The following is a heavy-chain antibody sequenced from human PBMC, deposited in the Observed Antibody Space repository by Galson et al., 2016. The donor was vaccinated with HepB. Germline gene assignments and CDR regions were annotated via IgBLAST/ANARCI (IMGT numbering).Heavy chain of an antibody. CDR3: ATGIVVAGKYYYYYMDV. Sequence: LSLTCSVSGGSISSTEYYWGWIRQPPGRGLEWIGSIYRSESTYYNPSLKSRVTISVDTSKNQFSLRLDSVTAADAGVYYCATGIVVAGKYYYYYMDVWGKGTTVTVSS. J-gene: IGHJ6*03. V-gene: IGHV4-39*01. D-gene: IGHD6-19*01. CDR1: GGSISSTEYY. CDR2: IYRSEST.